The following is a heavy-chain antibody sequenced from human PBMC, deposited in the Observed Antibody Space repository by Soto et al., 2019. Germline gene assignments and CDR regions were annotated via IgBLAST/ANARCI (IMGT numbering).Heavy chain of an antibody. CDR2: INPNSGGT. CDR1: GYTFTGYY. Sequence: ASVKVSCTASGYTFTGYYMHWVRQAPGQGLEWMGWINPNSGGTNYAQKFQGRVTMTRDTSISTAYMELSRLRSDDTAVYYCARAPRTSTPNFDYWGQGTLVTVSS. J-gene: IGHJ4*02. V-gene: IGHV1-2*02. CDR3: ARAPRTSTPNFDY.